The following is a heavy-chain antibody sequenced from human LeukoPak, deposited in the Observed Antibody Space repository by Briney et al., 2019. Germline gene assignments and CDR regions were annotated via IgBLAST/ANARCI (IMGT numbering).Heavy chain of an antibody. Sequence: GGSLRLSCAASGFTFSSYSMNWVRQAPGKGLEWVSYISSSSSTIYYADSVKGRFTISRDNAKNSLYLQMNSLRAEDTAVYYCARESAIRDIVVVPAAPDAFDIWGQGTMVTVSS. CDR2: ISSSSSTI. V-gene: IGHV3-48*04. D-gene: IGHD2-2*01. CDR1: GFTFSSYS. J-gene: IGHJ3*02. CDR3: ARESAIRDIVVVPAAPDAFDI.